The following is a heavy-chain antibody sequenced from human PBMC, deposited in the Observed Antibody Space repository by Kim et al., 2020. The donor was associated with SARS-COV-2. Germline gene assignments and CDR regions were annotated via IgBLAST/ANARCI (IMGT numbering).Heavy chain of an antibody. Sequence: GGSLRLSCAASGFTFSDYYMNWIRQAPGKWLEWIAYISSSGSVTYSADSVQGRFTISRDNAKNSLCLQMNSLRAEDTAVYYCARDPLRIVVPACFWGDG. J-gene: IGHJ4*01. D-gene: IGHD2-2*01. CDR1: GFTFSDYY. CDR2: ISSSGSVT. V-gene: IGHV3-11*01. CDR3: ARDPLRIVVPACF.